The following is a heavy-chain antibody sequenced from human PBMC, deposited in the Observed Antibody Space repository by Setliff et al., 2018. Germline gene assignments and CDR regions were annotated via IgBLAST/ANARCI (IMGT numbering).Heavy chain of an antibody. J-gene: IGHJ4*02. V-gene: IGHV4-39*07. D-gene: IGHD3-22*01. CDR3: AGDRGVYYYESSGHYSAVMETPLDS. Sequence: PSETLSLTCIVSGGSISSSNYYWGWIRQPPGRGLEWIGSTFCSGSSFYNPPLKSRVTLSVDTSKNQFSLTLSSVTAADTAVYYCAGDRGVYYYESSGHYSAVMETPLDSWGQGTLVTVSS. CDR2: TFCSGSS. CDR1: GGSISSSNYY.